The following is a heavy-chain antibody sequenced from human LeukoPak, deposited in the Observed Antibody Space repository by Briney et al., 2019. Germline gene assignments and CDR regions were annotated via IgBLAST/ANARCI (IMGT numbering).Heavy chain of an antibody. CDR3: ARGVSPLRYFDWRPVEAGYYFDY. CDR2: ISAYNGNT. J-gene: IGHJ4*02. V-gene: IGHV1-18*01. CDR1: GYTFTSYG. D-gene: IGHD3-9*01. Sequence: ASVKVSCKASGYTFTSYGISWVRQAPGQGLEWMGWISAYNGNTNYAQKLQGRVTMTIDTSTSTAYMELRSLRSDDTAVYYCARGVSPLRYFDWRPVEAGYYFDYWGQGTLVTVSS.